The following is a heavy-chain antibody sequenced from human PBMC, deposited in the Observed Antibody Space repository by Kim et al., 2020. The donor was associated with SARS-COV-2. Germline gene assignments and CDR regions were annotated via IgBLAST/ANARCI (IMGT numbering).Heavy chain of an antibody. CDR2: ISYDGSNK. CDR1: GFTFSSYA. D-gene: IGHD3-22*01. CDR3: ARDYYDSSGYSYGMDV. V-gene: IGHV3-30-3*01. Sequence: GGSLRLSCAASGFTFSSYAMHWVRQAPGKGLEWVAVISYDGSNKHYADSVKGRFTISRDNSKNTLYLQMNSLRAEDTAVYYCARDYYDSSGYSYGMDVWGQGTTVTVSS. J-gene: IGHJ6*02.